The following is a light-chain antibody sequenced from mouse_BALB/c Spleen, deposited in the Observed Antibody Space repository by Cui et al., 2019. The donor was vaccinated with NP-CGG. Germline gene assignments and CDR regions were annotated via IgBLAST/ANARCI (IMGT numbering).Light chain of an antibody. Sequence: QAVVTQEYALTTSPGETVTLTCRSSTGAVTTSNYANWVQEKPDHLFTGLIGGTNNRAPGVPARFSGSLIGNKAVLTITGAQTEDEAIYFCVLWYSNHWVFGGGTKLTVL. CDR1: TGAVTTSNY. J-gene: IGLJ1*01. V-gene: IGLV1*01. CDR2: GTN. CDR3: VLWYSNHWV.